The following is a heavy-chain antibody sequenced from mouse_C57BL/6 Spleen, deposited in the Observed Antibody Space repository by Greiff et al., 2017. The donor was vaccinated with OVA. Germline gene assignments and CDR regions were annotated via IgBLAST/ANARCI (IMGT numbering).Heavy chain of an antibody. CDR1: GYTFTSYW. D-gene: IGHD2-4*01. Sequence: QVQLQQPWAELVKPGASVKLSCKASGYTFTSYWMQWVKQRPGQGLEWIGEIDPSDSYTNYNQKFKGKATLTVDTSSSTAYMQLSSLTSEDSAVYYCARRLRDYWGQGTTLTVSS. CDR2: IDPSDSYT. CDR3: ARRLRDY. V-gene: IGHV1-50*01. J-gene: IGHJ2*01.